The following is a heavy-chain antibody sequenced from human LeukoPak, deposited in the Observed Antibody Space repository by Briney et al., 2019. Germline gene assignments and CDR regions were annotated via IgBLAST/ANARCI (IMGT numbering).Heavy chain of an antibody. CDR1: GFTVSSNY. D-gene: IGHD3-16*02. Sequence: GGSLRLSCAASGFTVSSNYMSWVRQAPGKGLEWVSVIYSGGSTYYADSVKGRFTISRDNSKNTLYLQMNSLRAEDTAVYYCARDLPSYDYVWGSYRHDAFDIWGQGTMVTVSS. CDR2: IYSGGST. V-gene: IGHV3-53*01. J-gene: IGHJ3*02. CDR3: ARDLPSYDYVWGSYRHDAFDI.